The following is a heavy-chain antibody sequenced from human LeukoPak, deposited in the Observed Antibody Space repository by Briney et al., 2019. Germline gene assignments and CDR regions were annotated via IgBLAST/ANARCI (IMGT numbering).Heavy chain of an antibody. CDR3: AREWSGFGELPDY. D-gene: IGHD3-10*01. Sequence: GGSLRLSCAASGFTFSHYWMSWVRQAPGKGLVWVSRINSDGSSTSYADSVKGRFTISRDNAKNTLYLQMNSLRVEDTAVYYCAREWSGFGELPDYWGQGTLVTVSS. V-gene: IGHV3-74*01. CDR1: GFTFSHYW. CDR2: INSDGSST. J-gene: IGHJ4*02.